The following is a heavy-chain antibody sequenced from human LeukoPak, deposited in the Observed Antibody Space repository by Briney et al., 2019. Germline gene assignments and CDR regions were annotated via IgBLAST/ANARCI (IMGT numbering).Heavy chain of an antibody. Sequence: GGSLRLSCVASGFTFYNYAMHWVRQAPGKGLEYVSAIGGNGDTSYYADSVKGRFTISRDNSKNTVYLQLGSLRTEDMAVYYCATRHEYSYPYWGQGTLVTVSS. CDR3: ATRHEYSYPY. J-gene: IGHJ4*02. CDR1: GFTFYNYA. D-gene: IGHD5-18*01. V-gene: IGHV3-64*02. CDR2: IGGNGDTS.